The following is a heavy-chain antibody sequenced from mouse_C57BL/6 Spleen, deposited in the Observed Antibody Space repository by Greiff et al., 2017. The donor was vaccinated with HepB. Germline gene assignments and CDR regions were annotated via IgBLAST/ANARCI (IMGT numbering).Heavy chain of an antibody. V-gene: IGHV1-76*01. Sequence: VQLQQSGAELVRPGASVKLSCKASGYTFTDYYINWVKQRPGQGLEWIARIYPGSGNTYYNEKFKGKATLTAEKSSSTAYMQLSSLTSEDSAVYFCARCHYYGSSYRYFDVWGTGTTVTVSS. CDR2: IYPGSGNT. CDR3: ARCHYYGSSYRYFDV. D-gene: IGHD1-1*01. J-gene: IGHJ1*03. CDR1: GYTFTDYY.